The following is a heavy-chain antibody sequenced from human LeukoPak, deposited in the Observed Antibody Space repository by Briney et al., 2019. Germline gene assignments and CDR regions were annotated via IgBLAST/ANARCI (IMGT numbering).Heavy chain of an antibody. CDR3: AREGATDWYFHL. Sequence: PGGSLRLSCAASGFTFSSYWMHWVRQAPGKGLVWVSRINSDGSSTSYADSVKGRFTISRDNAKNTLYLQMSGLRAEDTAVYYCAREGATDWYFHLWGRGTLVTVSS. V-gene: IGHV3-74*01. CDR1: GFTFSSYW. D-gene: IGHD5-12*01. CDR2: INSDGSST. J-gene: IGHJ2*01.